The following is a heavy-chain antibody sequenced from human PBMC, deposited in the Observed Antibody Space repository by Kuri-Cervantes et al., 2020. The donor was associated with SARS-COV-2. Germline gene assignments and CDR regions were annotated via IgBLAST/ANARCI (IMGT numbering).Heavy chain of an antibody. CDR1: GGSISSGDYY. Sequence: LRLSCTVSGGSISSGDYYWSWIRQPPGKGLEWIGYIYYSGSTYYNPSLKSRVTISVDTSKNQFSLKLSSVTAADTAVYYCARYDYGDYGEDYYYGMDVWGQGTTVTVSS. CDR2: IYYSGST. D-gene: IGHD4-17*01. J-gene: IGHJ6*02. V-gene: IGHV4-30-4*01. CDR3: ARYDYGDYGEDYYYGMDV.